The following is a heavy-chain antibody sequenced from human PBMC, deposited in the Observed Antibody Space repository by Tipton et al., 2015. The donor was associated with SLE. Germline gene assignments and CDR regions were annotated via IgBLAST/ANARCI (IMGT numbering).Heavy chain of an antibody. Sequence: TLSLTCTVSGGSISSYYWSWIRQPPGKRLEWIGYIYYSGSTNYNPSLKSRVTISVDTSKNQFSLKLSSVTAADTAVYYCASTADYYDSSAQGAFDIWGQGTMVTVSS. CDR3: ASTADYYDSSAQGAFDI. J-gene: IGHJ3*02. CDR1: GGSISSYY. V-gene: IGHV4-59*01. CDR2: IYYSGST. D-gene: IGHD3-22*01.